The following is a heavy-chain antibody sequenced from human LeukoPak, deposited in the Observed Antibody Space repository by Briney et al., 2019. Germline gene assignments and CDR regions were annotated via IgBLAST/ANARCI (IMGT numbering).Heavy chain of an antibody. V-gene: IGHV4-4*07. D-gene: IGHD3-10*01. CDR2: ISASGNT. CDR1: GASIRTYY. J-gene: IGHJ4*02. CDR3: ASSLYYYTSGAGFDY. Sequence: SETLSLTCTVSGASIRTYYWSWIRQPAGKGLGWIGRISASGNTDHNPSLKSRVTMSVDTSENQVSLNLNSVTAADTAVYYCASSLYYYTSGAGFDYWGQGTLVTVSA.